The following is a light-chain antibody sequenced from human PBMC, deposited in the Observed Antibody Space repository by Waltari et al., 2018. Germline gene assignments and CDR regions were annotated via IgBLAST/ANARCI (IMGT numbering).Light chain of an antibody. CDR3: CSYAGTYTWV. Sequence: QSALTQPRSVSGSPGQSVTISCTGTSSDVGGYNYVSWHQQHPGKAPKLMIYDVSKRPSAVPARFSGSKAGHTASLTISGLQAEDEADYYCCSYAGTYTWVFGGGTKLTVL. J-gene: IGLJ3*02. V-gene: IGLV2-11*01. CDR1: SSDVGGYNY. CDR2: DVS.